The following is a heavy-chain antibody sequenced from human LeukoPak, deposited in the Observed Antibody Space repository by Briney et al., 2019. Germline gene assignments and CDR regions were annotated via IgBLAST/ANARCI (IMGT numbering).Heavy chain of an antibody. V-gene: IGHV4-39*01. CDR2: IYYSGST. CDR1: GGSNSSSSYY. Sequence: PSETLSLTCTVSGGSNSSSSYYWGWIRQPPGKGLEWIGSIYYSGSTYYNPSLKSRVTISVDTSKNQFSLKLSSVTAADTAVYYCARLVYTAMVTAFDYWGQGTLVTVSS. J-gene: IGHJ4*02. D-gene: IGHD5-18*01. CDR3: ARLVYTAMVTAFDY.